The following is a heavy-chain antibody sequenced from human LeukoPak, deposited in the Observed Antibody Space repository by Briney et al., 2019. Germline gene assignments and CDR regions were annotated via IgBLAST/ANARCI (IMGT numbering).Heavy chain of an antibody. CDR1: GFTFSSYS. CDR2: ITFSSSII. V-gene: IGHV3-48*01. J-gene: IGHJ4*02. CDR3: ARSFAY. Sequence: GGSLRLSCAASGFTFSSYSMNWVRQAPGKGLEWVSYITFSSSIIYYADSVKGRFTISRDNAKNSLYLQMNSLRAEDTAVYYCARSFAYWGQGTLVTVSS.